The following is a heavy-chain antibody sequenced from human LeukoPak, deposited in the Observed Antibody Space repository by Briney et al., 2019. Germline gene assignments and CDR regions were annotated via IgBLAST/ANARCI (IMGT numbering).Heavy chain of an antibody. V-gene: IGHV1-18*01. J-gene: IGHJ1*01. CDR1: GYTFTTYG. CDR3: ARDSADCSGGSCYSAEYFQH. CDR2: ISAYNGNT. Sequence: ASVKVSCKASGYTFTTYGISWVRQAPGQGLEWMGWISAYNGNTNYAQKFQGRVTMTTDTSTSTAYMELRSLRPDDTAVYYCARDSADCSGGSCYSAEYFQHWGQGTLVTVSS. D-gene: IGHD2-15*01.